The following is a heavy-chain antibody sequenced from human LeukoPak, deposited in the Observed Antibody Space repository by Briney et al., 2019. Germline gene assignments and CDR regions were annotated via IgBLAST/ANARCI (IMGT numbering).Heavy chain of an antibody. J-gene: IGHJ6*03. D-gene: IGHD5-24*01. Sequence: PSETLSLTCTVSGGSISSYYWSWIRQPAGKGLEWIGRIYTSGSTNYNPSLKSRVTMSVDTSKNQFSLKLSSVTAADTAVYYCARGVGDGYNFDYYYYMDVWGKGTTVTVSS. CDR1: GGSISSYY. CDR3: ARGVGDGYNFDYYYYMDV. CDR2: IYTSGST. V-gene: IGHV4-4*07.